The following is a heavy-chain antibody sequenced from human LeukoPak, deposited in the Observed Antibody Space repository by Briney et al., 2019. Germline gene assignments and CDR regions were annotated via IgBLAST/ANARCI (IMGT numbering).Heavy chain of an antibody. CDR1: GYTFTSYA. J-gene: IGHJ4*02. CDR3: ARGRITMIVGYYDY. D-gene: IGHD3-22*01. CDR2: INAGNGNT. Sequence: ASVKVSCKASGYTFTSYAMHWVRQAPGQGLEWMGWINAGNGNTKYSQKFQGRVTITRDTSASTAYMELSSLRSEDTAVYYCARGRITMIVGYYDYWGQGTLVTVSS. V-gene: IGHV1-3*01.